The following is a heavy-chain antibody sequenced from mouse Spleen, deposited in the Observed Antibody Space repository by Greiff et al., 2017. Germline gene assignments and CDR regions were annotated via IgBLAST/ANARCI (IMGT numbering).Heavy chain of an antibody. V-gene: IGHV1-80*01. D-gene: IGHD2-1*01. CDR2: IYPGDGDT. CDR1: GYAFSSYW. J-gene: IGHJ4*01. CDR3: ARRGAYGTRVCYAMDY. Sequence: VQLQQSGAELVKPGASVKISCKASGYAFSSYWMNWVKQRPGKGLEWIGQIYPGDGDTNYNGKFKGKATLTADKSSSTAYMQLSSLTSEDSAVYFCARRGAYGTRVCYAMDYWGQGTSVTVSS.